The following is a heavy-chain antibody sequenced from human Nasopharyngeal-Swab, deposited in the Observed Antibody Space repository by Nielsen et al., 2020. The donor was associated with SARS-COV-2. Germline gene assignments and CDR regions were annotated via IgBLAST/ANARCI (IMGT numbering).Heavy chain of an antibody. Sequence: SLKISCAASGFTFDDYAMHWVRPAPGKGLEWVSGISWNSGSIGYADSVKGRFTISRDNAKNSLYLQMNSLRAEDTALYYCAKDGGYSYGSYYYYYMDVWGKGTTVTVSS. CDR3: AKDGGYSYGSYYYYYMDV. CDR2: ISWNSGSI. J-gene: IGHJ6*03. CDR1: GFTFDDYA. V-gene: IGHV3-9*01. D-gene: IGHD5-18*01.